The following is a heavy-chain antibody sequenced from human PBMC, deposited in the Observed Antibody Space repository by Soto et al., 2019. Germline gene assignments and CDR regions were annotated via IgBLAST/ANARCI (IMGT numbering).Heavy chain of an antibody. Sequence: PGGSLRLSCAASGFTLRSYAMSWVRQAPGKGLEWVSGISGSGISTHYADSVKGRFTVSRDNSKNTLYLQMNSLRAEDTAVYNCAKEPVGPDWYFDLWGRGTLVTV. CDR3: AKEPVGPDWYFDL. CDR2: ISGSGIST. CDR1: GFTLRSYA. V-gene: IGHV3-23*01. J-gene: IGHJ2*01.